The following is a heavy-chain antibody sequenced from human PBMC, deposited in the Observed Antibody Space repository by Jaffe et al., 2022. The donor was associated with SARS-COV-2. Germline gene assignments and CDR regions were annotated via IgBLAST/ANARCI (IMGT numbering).Heavy chain of an antibody. CDR3: AREGRDCSSSTCYFDY. J-gene: IGHJ4*02. CDR2: ISYDGSKK. D-gene: IGHD2-2*01. V-gene: IGHV3-30*04. Sequence: QVHLVESGGGVVQPGGSLRLSCAASGFTFSTYAMSWVRQAPGKGLEWVAVISYDGSKKYYPDSAKGRFTISRDNSKNTLFLQMNSLRAEDTSVYYCAREGRDCSSSTCYFDYWGQGTLVTVSS. CDR1: GFTFSTYA.